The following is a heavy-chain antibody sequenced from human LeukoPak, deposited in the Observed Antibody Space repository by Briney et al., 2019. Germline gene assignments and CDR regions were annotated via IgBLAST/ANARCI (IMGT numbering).Heavy chain of an antibody. CDR2: IYSSGST. D-gene: IGHD3-10*01. V-gene: IGHV4-4*07. J-gene: IGHJ5*02. Sequence: SETLSLTCTVSTDSISSYYCSWIRQPAGKGLEYIGRIYSSGSTNYSPSLKSRVTMSVDTSKNQFSLKLTSVTAADTAVYYCARGDIIRGDYNWFDPWGQGILVTVSS. CDR3: ARGDIIRGDYNWFDP. CDR1: TDSISSYY.